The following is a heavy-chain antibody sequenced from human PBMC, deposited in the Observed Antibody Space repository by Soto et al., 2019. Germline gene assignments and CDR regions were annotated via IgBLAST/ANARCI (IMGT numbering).Heavy chain of an antibody. CDR1: GFTFSNAW. CDR3: TTCSDTTLPTDAFDI. CDR2: IKSKTDGGTT. D-gene: IGHD2-15*01. Sequence: GGSLRLSCAASGFTFSNAWMNWVRQAPGKGLEWVVRIKSKTDGGTTDYAAPVKGRFTISRDDSKNTLYLQMNSLKTEDTAVYYCTTCSDTTLPTDAFDIWGQGTMVTVSS. V-gene: IGHV3-15*07. J-gene: IGHJ3*02.